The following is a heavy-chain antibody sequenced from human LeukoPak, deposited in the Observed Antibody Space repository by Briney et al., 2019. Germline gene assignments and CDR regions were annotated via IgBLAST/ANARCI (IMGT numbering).Heavy chain of an antibody. CDR3: ARAHNDYYDSSGLDY. J-gene: IGHJ4*02. CDR2: INHSGST. D-gene: IGHD3-22*01. CDR1: GGSLSGYY. V-gene: IGHV4-34*01. Sequence: SETLSLTCAVYGGSLSGYYWSWIRQPPGKGLEWIGEINHSGSTNYNPSLKSRVTISVDTSKNQFSLKLSSVTAADTAVYYCARAHNDYYDSSGLDYWGQGTLVTVSS.